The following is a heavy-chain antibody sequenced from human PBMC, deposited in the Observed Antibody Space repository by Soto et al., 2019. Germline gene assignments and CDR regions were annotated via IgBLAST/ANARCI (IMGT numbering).Heavy chain of an antibody. D-gene: IGHD3-9*01. CDR3: ARASPTGPPSSFDI. CDR1: GGSISSGGYY. Sequence: PSETLSLTCTVSGGSISSGGYYWGWIRQHPGKGLEWIGYIYYSGSTYYNPSLKSRVTISVDTSKNQFSLKLSSVTAADTAVYYCARASPTGPPSSFDIWGQGTMVTVSS. CDR2: IYYSGST. V-gene: IGHV4-31*03. J-gene: IGHJ3*02.